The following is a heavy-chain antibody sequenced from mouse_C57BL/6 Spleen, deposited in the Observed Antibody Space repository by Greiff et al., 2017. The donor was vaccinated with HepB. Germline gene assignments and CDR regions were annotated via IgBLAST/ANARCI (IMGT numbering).Heavy chain of an antibody. J-gene: IGHJ1*03. CDR2: INPNYGTT. CDR1: GYSFTDYN. D-gene: IGHD1-1*01. V-gene: IGHV1-39*01. Sequence: VQLQPSGPELVKPGASVKISCKASGYSFTDYNMNWVKQSNGKSLEWIGVINPNYGTTSYNQKFKCKATLTVDQSSSTAYMQLNSLTSEDSAVYYCARSITTVVEDFDVWGTGTTVTVSS. CDR3: ARSITTVVEDFDV.